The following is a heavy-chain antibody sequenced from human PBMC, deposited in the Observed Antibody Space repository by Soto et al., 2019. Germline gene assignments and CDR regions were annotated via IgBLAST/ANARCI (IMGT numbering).Heavy chain of an antibody. CDR1: GGTFSSYA. V-gene: IGHV1-69*01. CDR2: IVPIFGTA. CDR3: AREPLAAAGMGPDY. Sequence: QVQLVQSGAEVKKPGSSLKVSCKASGGTFSSYAISWVRQAPGQGLEWMGGIVPIFGTANYAQKFQGRVTITADESTRTAYLELSSLRSEDTAVYYCAREPLAAAGMGPDYWGQGTLVTVSS. D-gene: IGHD6-13*01. J-gene: IGHJ4*02.